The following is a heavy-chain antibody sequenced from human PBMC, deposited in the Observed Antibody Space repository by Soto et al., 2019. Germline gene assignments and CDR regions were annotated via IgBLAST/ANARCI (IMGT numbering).Heavy chain of an antibody. CDR3: ARESIPLTTVWYFHP. CDR2: IYDSGST. V-gene: IGHV4-30-4*01. CDR1: GGSISGGVYY. Sequence: QVQLQESGPGLVKPSETLSLTCTVSGGSISGGVYYWSWIRQPPGKGLEWIGYIYDSGSTYYNPSLKSRVTISVDTAKNQFSLRLSSVTAADTAVYYCARESIPLTTVWYFHPWGRGALVTVSS. D-gene: IGHD4-17*01. J-gene: IGHJ2*01.